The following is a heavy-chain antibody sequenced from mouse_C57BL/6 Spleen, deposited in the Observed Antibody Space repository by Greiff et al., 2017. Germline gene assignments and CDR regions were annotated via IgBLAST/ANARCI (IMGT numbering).Heavy chain of an antibody. Sequence: QVQLKQPGAELVKPGASVKLSCKASGYTFTSYWMQWVKQRPGQGLEWIGEIDPSDSYTNYNQKFKGKATLTVDTSSSTAYMQLSSLTSEDSAVYYCARRDNYYGPNYYAMDYWGQGTSVTVSS. CDR1: GYTFTSYW. J-gene: IGHJ4*01. CDR2: IDPSDSYT. V-gene: IGHV1-50*01. D-gene: IGHD1-1*01. CDR3: ARRDNYYGPNYYAMDY.